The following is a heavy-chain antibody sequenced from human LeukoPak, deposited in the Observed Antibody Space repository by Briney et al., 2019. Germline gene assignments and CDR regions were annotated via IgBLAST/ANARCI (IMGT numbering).Heavy chain of an antibody. Sequence: GGSLRLSCAASGFTFSNAWMTWVRQAPGKGLEWVGRIKSKTNGGTTDYAAPVKGRFTISRDDSKNTLYLQLNSLETDDTAVYYCTTGIGARLGYCSGSSCYSDYFDFWGQGTLVTVSS. J-gene: IGHJ4*02. CDR3: TTGIGARLGYCSGSSCYSDYFDF. D-gene: IGHD2-15*01. CDR2: IKSKTNGGTT. CDR1: GFTFSNAW. V-gene: IGHV3-15*01.